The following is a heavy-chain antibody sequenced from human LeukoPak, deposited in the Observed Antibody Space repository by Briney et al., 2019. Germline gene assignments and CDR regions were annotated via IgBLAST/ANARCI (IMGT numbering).Heavy chain of an antibody. CDR2: ISTGGRYI. CDR1: GLSFRTNS. V-gene: IGHV3-21*01. Sequence: PGGSLRLSCAASGLSFRTNSMNWVRQAPGKGLEWVSSISTGGRYIYYADSVEGRFTTSRDITNNSLYLQMNSLRVEDTAVYYCASGVRLGYWGQGALVTVSS. D-gene: IGHD2-21*01. J-gene: IGHJ4*02. CDR3: ASGVRLGY.